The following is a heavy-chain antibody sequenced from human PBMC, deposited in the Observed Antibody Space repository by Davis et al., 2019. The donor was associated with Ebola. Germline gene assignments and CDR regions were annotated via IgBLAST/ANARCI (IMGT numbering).Heavy chain of an antibody. Sequence: SVKVSCKASGGTFSSYAISWVRQAPGQGLEWMGRIIPILGIANYAQKFQGRVTITADKSTSTAYMELSSLRSEDTAVYYCAREGLVDIVATTYYYYYGMDVWGQGTTVTVSS. D-gene: IGHD5-12*01. V-gene: IGHV1-69*04. CDR2: IIPILGIA. J-gene: IGHJ6*02. CDR1: GGTFSSYA. CDR3: AREGLVDIVATTYYYYYGMDV.